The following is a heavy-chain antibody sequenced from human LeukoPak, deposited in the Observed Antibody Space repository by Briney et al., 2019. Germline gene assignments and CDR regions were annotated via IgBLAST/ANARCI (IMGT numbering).Heavy chain of an antibody. CDR2: IGAGGGST. Sequence: GGSLRLSCAVSGLTFSDYSMTWVRQAPGKGLFWVSGIGAGGGSTYYADSVKGRFTISRDNSKNTLYLQMSSLRAEDTAVYFCVRGYSFGPYGMDVWGQGTTVTVSS. CDR3: VRGYSFGPYGMDV. CDR1: GLTFSDYS. V-gene: IGHV3-23*01. D-gene: IGHD2-15*01. J-gene: IGHJ6*02.